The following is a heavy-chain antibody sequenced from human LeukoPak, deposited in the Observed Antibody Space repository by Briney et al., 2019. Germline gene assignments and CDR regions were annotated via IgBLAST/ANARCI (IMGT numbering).Heavy chain of an antibody. CDR2: ISAYNGNT. J-gene: IGHJ2*01. CDR1: GYTFSSYG. V-gene: IGHV1-18*01. CDR3: ARDQGIYNHRIIDS. D-gene: IGHD5-12*01. Sequence: SSVNVSCKASGYTFSSYGISWVRRAPGQGLEWMGWISAYNGNTNFAQEFQGRVTMTTDTSTSTASMELRSLRSDDTAVYYCARDQGIYNHRIIDSRGRETRDTVSS.